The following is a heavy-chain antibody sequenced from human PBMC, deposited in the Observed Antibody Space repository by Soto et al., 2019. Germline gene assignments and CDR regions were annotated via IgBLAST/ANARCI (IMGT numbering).Heavy chain of an antibody. V-gene: IGHV4-39*01. CDR2: IYYSGST. Sequence: SETLSLTCTVSGGSISSSSYYWGWIRQPPGKGLEWIGSIYYSGSTYYNPSLKSRDTISVATSKNQFSLKLSFGTAADTAVYYCAGVRYSSSWYYFDYWGQGTLVTVSS. CDR3: AGVRYSSSWYYFDY. J-gene: IGHJ4*02. D-gene: IGHD6-13*01. CDR1: GGSISSSSYY.